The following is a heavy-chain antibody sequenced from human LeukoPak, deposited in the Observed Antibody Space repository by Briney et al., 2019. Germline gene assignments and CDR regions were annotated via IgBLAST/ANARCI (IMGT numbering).Heavy chain of an antibody. CDR2: INHSGST. Sequence: PSETLSLTCAVYGGSFSGYYWSWIRQPPGKGLEWIGEINHSGSTNYNPSLKSRVTISVDTSKNQFSLKLSSVTAADTAVYYCARVGIAAAGTVIFDYWGQGTLVTVSS. D-gene: IGHD6-13*01. CDR1: GGSFSGYY. J-gene: IGHJ4*02. V-gene: IGHV4-34*01. CDR3: ARVGIAAAGTVIFDY.